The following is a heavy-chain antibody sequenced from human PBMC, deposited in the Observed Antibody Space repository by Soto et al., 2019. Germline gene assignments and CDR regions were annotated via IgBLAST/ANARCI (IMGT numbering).Heavy chain of an antibody. Sequence: EVQLVESGGGLVQPGGSLRLSCAASGCPVSNNYMSWVRQAPGKGLEWVSVIFSGGRTNYVDSVKGRFTIPRDNSKNTLSLQMNSLRAVDTAVYDCAKSMSDYTIDYWGQGTLVTVSS. CDR2: IFSGGRT. V-gene: IGHV3-66*01. CDR1: GCPVSNNY. CDR3: AKSMSDYTIDY. J-gene: IGHJ4*02. D-gene: IGHD4-4*01.